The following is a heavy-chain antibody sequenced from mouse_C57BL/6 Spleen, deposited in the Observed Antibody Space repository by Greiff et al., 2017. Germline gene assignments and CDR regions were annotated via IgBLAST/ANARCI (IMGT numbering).Heavy chain of an antibody. CDR3: ARDYYGSSYGY. Sequence: VQLQQPGAELVRPGSSVKLSCKASGYTFTSYWMHWVKQRPIQGLEWIGNIDPSDSEPHYNQKFKDKATLTVDKSSSTAYMQLSSLTSEDSAVYYCARDYYGSSYGYWGQGTTLTVSS. J-gene: IGHJ2*01. CDR2: IDPSDSEP. V-gene: IGHV1-52*01. CDR1: GYTFTSYW. D-gene: IGHD1-1*01.